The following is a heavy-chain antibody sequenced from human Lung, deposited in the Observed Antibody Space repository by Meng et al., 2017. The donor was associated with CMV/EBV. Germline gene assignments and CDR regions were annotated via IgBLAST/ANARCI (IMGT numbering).Heavy chain of an antibody. Sequence: HLPVQEWGPGLVKPSETLSLTCTVSGGSISSSSYYWAWTRQPPGEGLEWIGSVVYSGTTYYTSSLKSRVSISVDTSKNQFSLKLSSVTAADTAVYYCARHHHSPTFDYWGQGTLVTVSS. V-gene: IGHV4-39*01. CDR1: GGSISSSSYY. CDR2: VVYSGTT. J-gene: IGHJ4*02. D-gene: IGHD1-14*01. CDR3: ARHHHSPTFDY.